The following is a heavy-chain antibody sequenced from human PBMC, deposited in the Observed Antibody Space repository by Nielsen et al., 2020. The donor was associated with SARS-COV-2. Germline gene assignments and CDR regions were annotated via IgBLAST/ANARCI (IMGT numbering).Heavy chain of an antibody. CDR2: IFPHDLET. CDR3: ARLRSGNYFVDS. CDR1: GYNFASLW. Sequence: GEYLKIYCQVSGYNFASLWIGWVRQMPGKGIEWLGIIFPHDLETVYSPSFQGQVTISAAKSSNIAYLQWSSLKATDTATYYCARLRSGNYFVDSWGQGTQVAVSS. D-gene: IGHD3-9*01. J-gene: IGHJ4*02. V-gene: IGHV5-51*01.